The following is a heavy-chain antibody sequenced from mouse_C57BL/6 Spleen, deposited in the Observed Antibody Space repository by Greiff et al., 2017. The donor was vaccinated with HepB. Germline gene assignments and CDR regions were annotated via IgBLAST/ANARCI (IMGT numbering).Heavy chain of an antibody. CDR1: GYSITSGYY. Sequence: EVQRVESGPGLVKPSQSLSLTCSVTGYSITSGYYWNWIRQFPGNKLEWMGYISYDGSNNYNPSLKNRISITRDTSKNQFFLKLNSVTTEDTATYYCAREWIYDGYSDVWGTGTTVTVSS. CDR3: AREWIYDGYSDV. CDR2: ISYDGSN. J-gene: IGHJ1*03. D-gene: IGHD2-3*01. V-gene: IGHV3-6*01.